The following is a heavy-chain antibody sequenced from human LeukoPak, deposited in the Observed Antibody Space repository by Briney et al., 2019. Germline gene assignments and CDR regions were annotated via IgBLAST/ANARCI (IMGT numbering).Heavy chain of an antibody. CDR3: ARGHYSSSWNDY. J-gene: IGHJ4*02. Sequence: PGGSLRLSCAASRFTFNNYYMSWVRQTPGKGLEWVANIKQDGTEKYYVDSVKGRFTISRDNAENSLYLQMNSLRAEDTAVYYCARGHYSSSWNDYWGQGTLVTVSS. D-gene: IGHD6-13*01. V-gene: IGHV3-7*01. CDR2: IKQDGTEK. CDR1: RFTFNNYY.